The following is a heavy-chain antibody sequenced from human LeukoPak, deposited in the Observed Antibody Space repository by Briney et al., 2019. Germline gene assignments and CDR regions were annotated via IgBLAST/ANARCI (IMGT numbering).Heavy chain of an antibody. Sequence: GALKISCAGSGINFCSPAMGWVRQAPGKGLERVSAFSNNGGYTYYADSVQGRYTISRDNSKSTLCLQMNSLRAEDTAVYYCAKQLGYCSDGSCYFPYWGQGTLVTVSS. CDR1: GINFCSPA. V-gene: IGHV3-23*01. D-gene: IGHD2-15*01. CDR2: FSNNGGYT. J-gene: IGHJ4*02. CDR3: AKQLGYCSDGSCYFPY.